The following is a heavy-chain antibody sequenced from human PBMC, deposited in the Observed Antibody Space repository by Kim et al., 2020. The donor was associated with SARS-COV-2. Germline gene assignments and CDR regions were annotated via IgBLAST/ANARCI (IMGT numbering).Heavy chain of an antibody. D-gene: IGHD6-19*01. CDR2: FDPEDGET. CDR3: ATRHSSGWYSYYYGMDV. V-gene: IGHV1-24*01. CDR1: GYTLTELS. J-gene: IGHJ6*02. Sequence: ASVKVSCKVSGYTLTELSMHWVRQAPGKGLEWMGGFDPEDGETIYAQKFQGRVTMTEDTSTDTAYMELSSLRSEDTAVYYCATRHSSGWYSYYYGMDVWGQGTTVTVSS.